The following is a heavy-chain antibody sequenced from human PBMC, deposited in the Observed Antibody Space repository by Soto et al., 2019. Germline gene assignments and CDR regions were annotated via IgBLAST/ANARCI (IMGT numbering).Heavy chain of an antibody. CDR2: ISYSGST. D-gene: IGHD2-15*01. Sequence: PSETLSLTCTVSGGSISSGGYYRTWLRQSPGRGLEWIGYISYSGSTYYNPSLKSRVTISADTSKNQFSLRMNSMIAADTAVYYCARADPDASVGYWGQGTLVTVSS. CDR1: GGSISSGGYY. CDR3: ARADPDASVGY. V-gene: IGHV4-61*08. J-gene: IGHJ4*02.